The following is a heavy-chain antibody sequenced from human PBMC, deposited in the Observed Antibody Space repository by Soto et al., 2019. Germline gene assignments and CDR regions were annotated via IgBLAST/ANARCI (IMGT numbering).Heavy chain of an antibody. CDR2: ISYDGTIT. D-gene: IGHD3-10*01. CDR3: ARGSYWSSRTVHRPYDY. CDR1: GFTFSIYA. J-gene: IGHJ4*02. Sequence: EVQLVESGGDLVQPGGSLRLSCAASGFTFSIYAMHWVRQAPGKGLEYVSAISYDGTITYYADSVKGKCTISRDDSRNTAYLQMGSLRPEDMAVYYCARGSYWSSRTVHRPYDYWGQGTLVTVSS. V-gene: IGHV3-64*07.